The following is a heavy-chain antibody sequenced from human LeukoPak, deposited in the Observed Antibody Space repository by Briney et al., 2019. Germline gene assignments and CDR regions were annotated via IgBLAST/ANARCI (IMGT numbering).Heavy chain of an antibody. J-gene: IGHJ4*02. V-gene: IGHV3-7*01. CDR1: GFTFRNYW. CDR2: IKQDGSEK. D-gene: IGHD5/OR15-5a*01. Sequence: GGSLRLSCAASGFTFRNYWMSWVRQARGKGLEWVANIKQDGSEKYYVGSVKGRFTISRDNAKNSLFLQMNSLRVEDTAVYYCARDRSLLDYWGQGTLVAVSS. CDR3: ARDRSLLDY.